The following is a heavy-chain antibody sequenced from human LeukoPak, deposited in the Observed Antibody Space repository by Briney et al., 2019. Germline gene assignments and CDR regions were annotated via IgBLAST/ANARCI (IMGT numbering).Heavy chain of an antibody. CDR2: IYTSGST. D-gene: IGHD3-3*01. CDR3: AREVLDAFDI. CDR1: GGSISSYY. J-gene: IGHJ3*02. V-gene: IGHV4-4*09. Sequence: PSETLSLTCTVSGGSISSYYWSWIRQPPGKGLEWIGYIYTSGSTNYNPSLKSRVTISVDTSKNQFSLKLSSVTAADAAVYYCAREVLDAFDIWGQGTMVTVSS.